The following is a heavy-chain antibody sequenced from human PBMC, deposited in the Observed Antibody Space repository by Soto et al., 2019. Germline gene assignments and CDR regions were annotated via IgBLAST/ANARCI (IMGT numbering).Heavy chain of an antibody. V-gene: IGHV1-69*13. CDR3: ARGVRDGYNYPLDY. CDR2: IIPIFGTA. D-gene: IGHD5-12*01. CDR1: GGTFGSYA. J-gene: IGHJ4*02. Sequence: ASVKVSCKASGGTFGSYAISWVRQAPGQGLEWMGGIIPIFGTANYAQKFQGRVTITADESTSTAYMELSSLRSEDTAVYYCARGVRDGYNYPLDYWGQGTLVTVSS.